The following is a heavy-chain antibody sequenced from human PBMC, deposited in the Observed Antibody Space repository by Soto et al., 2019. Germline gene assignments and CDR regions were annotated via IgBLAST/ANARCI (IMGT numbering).Heavy chain of an antibody. CDR3: ARSSSSLNVREFDS. D-gene: IGHD6-13*01. CDR1: AYTFTNYG. Sequence: QVQLVQSGGEVKKPGASVKVSCKASAYTFTNYGISWVRQAPGQGLEWMGWISAYNGNINYAQKFRGRVTMTTDTATTSANLEVRSLRSDDTAVYYGARSSSSLNVREFDSVGQGTLVTVSS. V-gene: IGHV1-18*01. CDR2: ISAYNGNI. J-gene: IGHJ4*02.